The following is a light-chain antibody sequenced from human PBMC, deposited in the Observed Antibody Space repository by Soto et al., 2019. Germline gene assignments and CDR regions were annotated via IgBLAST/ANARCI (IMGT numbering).Light chain of an antibody. CDR1: QSVSSN. V-gene: IGKV3-15*01. CDR3: QQYNNWPPWT. CDR2: GAS. Sequence: EIVMTQSPATLSVSQGERATLSCRASQSVSSNLAWYQQKPGQAPRLLIYGASTRATGIPARFSGSGSGTEFTLTISSLQSEDFAVYYCQQYNNWPPWTFGKGTNVEI. J-gene: IGKJ1*01.